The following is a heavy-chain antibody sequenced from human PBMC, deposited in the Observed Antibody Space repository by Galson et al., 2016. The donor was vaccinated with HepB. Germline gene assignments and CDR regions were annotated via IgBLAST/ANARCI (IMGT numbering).Heavy chain of an antibody. V-gene: IGHV3-21*01. CDR2: ISSSSSYI. J-gene: IGHJ4*02. CDR3: ARDRGIQLWSRDGFDY. CDR1: GFTFSTYS. D-gene: IGHD5-18*01. Sequence: SLRLSCAASGFTFSTYSMNWVRQVPGKGLEWVSSISSSSSYIYYGDSQKGRFTISRDNAKNSLYLQMNSLRAEDTAVYYCARDRGIQLWSRDGFDYWGQGTLVAVSS.